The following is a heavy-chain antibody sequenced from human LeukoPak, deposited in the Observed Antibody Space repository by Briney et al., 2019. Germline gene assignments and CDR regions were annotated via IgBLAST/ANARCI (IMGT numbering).Heavy chain of an antibody. CDR2: ISAYNGNT. J-gene: IGHJ4*02. CDR1: GYTFTSYG. CDR3: ARDTWGGSSSFHPDY. D-gene: IGHD6-6*01. Sequence: ASVKVSCKASGYTFTSYGISWVRQAPGQGLEWMGWISAYNGNTNYAQELQGRVTMTTDTSTSTAYMELRSLRSDDTAVYYCARDTWGGSSSFHPDYWGQGTLVTVSS. V-gene: IGHV1-18*01.